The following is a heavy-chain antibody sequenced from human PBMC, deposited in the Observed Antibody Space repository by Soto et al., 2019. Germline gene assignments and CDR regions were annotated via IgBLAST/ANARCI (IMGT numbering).Heavy chain of an antibody. CDR1: GGSISNYD. D-gene: IGHD6-13*01. J-gene: IGHJ4*02. Sequence: SETLSLTCTVSGGSISNYDWSWIRQPPGKGLEWIGFMSYRGTTNYNPSLKSRVTISVDTSKNQFSLKLSSVTAADTAVYYCASRDSSSWSIDYWGQGTLVTVSS. V-gene: IGHV4-59*08. CDR2: MSYRGTT. CDR3: ASRDSSSWSIDY.